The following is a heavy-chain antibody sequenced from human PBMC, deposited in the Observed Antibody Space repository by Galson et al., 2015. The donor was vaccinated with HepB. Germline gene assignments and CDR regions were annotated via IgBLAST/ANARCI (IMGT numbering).Heavy chain of an antibody. CDR1: GFAFSSYA. J-gene: IGHJ4*02. CDR3: ARPKWELLGHFDY. V-gene: IGHV3-30-3*01. D-gene: IGHD1-26*01. Sequence: SLRLSCAASGFAFSSYAMHWVRQAPGKGLEWVAVISYDGSNKYYADSVKGRFTISRDNSKNTLYLQMNSLRAEDTAVYYCARPKWELLGHFDYWGQGTLVTVSS. CDR2: ISYDGSNK.